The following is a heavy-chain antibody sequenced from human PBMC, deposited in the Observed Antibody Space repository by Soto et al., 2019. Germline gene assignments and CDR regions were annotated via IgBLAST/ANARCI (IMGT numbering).Heavy chain of an antibody. D-gene: IGHD3-10*01. J-gene: IGHJ2*01. V-gene: IGHV1-69*01. CDR1: GGTFSSYA. CDR2: IIPIFGTA. CDR3: GRGDFLLRGLAGSGGLFDL. Sequence: QVQLVQSGAEVKKPGSSVKVSCKASGGTFSSYAISWVRQAPGQGLEWMGGIIPIFGTANYAQKFQGRVTITAEGSQRTGYMEVGRLGTGETGVYFWGRGDFLLRGLAGSGGLFDLLGRGPLVTVSS.